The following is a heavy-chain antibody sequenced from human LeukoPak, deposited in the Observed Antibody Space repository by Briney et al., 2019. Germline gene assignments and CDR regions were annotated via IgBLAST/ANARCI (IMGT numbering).Heavy chain of an antibody. CDR1: GFTFSGYY. J-gene: IGHJ6*03. V-gene: IGHV3-11*01. CDR2: ISSSGSTI. D-gene: IGHD2-21*02. CDR3: AKGLYCGGDCYSFYYYYYMDV. Sequence: GGSLRLSCAASGFTFSGYYMSWIRQAPGKGLEWVSYISSSGSTIYYADSVKGRFTISRDNSMDTLYLQMNTLRAEDTAVYYCAKGLYCGGDCYSFYYYYYMDVWGKGTTVTVSS.